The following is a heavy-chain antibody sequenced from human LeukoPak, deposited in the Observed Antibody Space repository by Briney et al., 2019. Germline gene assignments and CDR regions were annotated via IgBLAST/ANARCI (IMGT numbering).Heavy chain of an antibody. J-gene: IGHJ6*02. Sequence: VASVKVSCKASGYTFTSYGISWVRQAPGQGLEWMGWISAYNGNTNYAQKLQGRVTMTTDTSTSTAYMELRSLRSDDTAVYYCARDQSKVIVWGSYRLYGMDVWGQGTTVTVSS. CDR2: ISAYNGNT. CDR1: GYTFTSYG. V-gene: IGHV1-18*01. CDR3: ARDQSKVIVWGSYRLYGMDV. D-gene: IGHD3-16*02.